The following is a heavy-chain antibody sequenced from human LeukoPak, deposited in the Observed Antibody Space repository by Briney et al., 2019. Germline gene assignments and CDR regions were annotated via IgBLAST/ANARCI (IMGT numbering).Heavy chain of an antibody. Sequence: PGGSLRLSCTVYGFTFSDFYMSWIRQAPGKGLEWVSYISSGSSYTNYADSVKGRFTISRDNAKNSLYLQMDSLRAEDTAVYYCARRVGVALDSWGQGTLVTVSS. CDR2: ISSGSSYT. D-gene: IGHD2-15*01. CDR1: GFTFSDFY. V-gene: IGHV3-11*03. CDR3: ARRVGVALDS. J-gene: IGHJ4*02.